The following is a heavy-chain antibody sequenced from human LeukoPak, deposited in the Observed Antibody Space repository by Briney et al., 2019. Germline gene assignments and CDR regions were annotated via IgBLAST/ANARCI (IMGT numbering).Heavy chain of an antibody. CDR1: GGSISSGGYS. V-gene: IGHV4-30-2*01. CDR3: AICSLSEAFDI. D-gene: IGHD3-16*01. J-gene: IGHJ3*02. CDR2: IYHSGST. Sequence: PSETLSLTCAVSGGSISSGGYSWSWIRQPPGKGPEWIGYIYHSGSTYYNPSLKSRVTISVDRSKNQFSLKLSSVTAADTAVYYCAICSLSEAFDIWGQGTMVTVSS.